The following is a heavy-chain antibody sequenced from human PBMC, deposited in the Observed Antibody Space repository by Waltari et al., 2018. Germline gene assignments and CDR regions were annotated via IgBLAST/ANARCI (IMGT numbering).Heavy chain of an antibody. V-gene: IGHV3-33*01. Sequence: QVQLVESGGGVVQPGRSLRLSCAASGLTFSSYGLHWVRQAPGKGLEWVAVIWYDGSNKYYADSVKGRFTISRDNSKNTLYLQMNSLRAEDTAVYYCATEYSSGCLDYWGQGTLVTVSS. J-gene: IGHJ4*02. CDR2: IWYDGSNK. CDR1: GLTFSSYG. D-gene: IGHD6-19*01. CDR3: ATEYSSGCLDY.